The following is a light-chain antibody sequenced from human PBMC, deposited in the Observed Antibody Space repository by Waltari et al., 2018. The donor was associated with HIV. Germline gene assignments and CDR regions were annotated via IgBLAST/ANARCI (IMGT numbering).Light chain of an antibody. V-gene: IGKV3-15*01. J-gene: IGKJ1*01. CDR2: GAI. Sequence: VVITPSPAALSVSPGERAPLSCRASQRVGSNVAWDHQRPGQPVRLLIHGAITRATGVPGRLSGSGSGTDFTRSSDGLQSDDFGLYYCQQYHDWPTFGQGTKV. CDR1: QRVGSN. CDR3: QQYHDWPT.